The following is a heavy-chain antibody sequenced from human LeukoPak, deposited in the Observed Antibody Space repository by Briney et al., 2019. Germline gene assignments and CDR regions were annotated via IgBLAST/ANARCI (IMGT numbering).Heavy chain of an antibody. CDR3: ARWRWAAPDY. V-gene: IGHV1-18*01. D-gene: IGHD1-26*01. J-gene: IGHJ4*02. CDR1: VYTFTSYG. Sequence: ASVKVSCEASVYTFTSYGISCVRQVPGQGLEWMGWISAYNGNTNYAQKLQGRVTMTRDTSISTAYMELSRLRSDDTAVYYCARWRWAAPDYWGQGTLVTVSS. CDR2: ISAYNGNT.